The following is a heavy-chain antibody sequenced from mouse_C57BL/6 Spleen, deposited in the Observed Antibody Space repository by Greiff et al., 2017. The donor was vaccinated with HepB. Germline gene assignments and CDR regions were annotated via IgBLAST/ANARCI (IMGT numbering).Heavy chain of an antibody. CDR2: ISYDGSN. V-gene: IGHV3-6*01. J-gene: IGHJ4*01. CDR1: GYSITSGYY. Sequence: EVKLQESGPGLVKPSQSLSLTCSVTGYSITSGYYWNWIRQFPGNKLEWMGYISYDGSNNYNPSLKNRISITRDTSKNQFFLKLNSVTTEDTATYYCARDPIYDGYYVSLYYYAMDYWGQGTSVTVSS. D-gene: IGHD2-3*01. CDR3: ARDPIYDGYYVSLYYYAMDY.